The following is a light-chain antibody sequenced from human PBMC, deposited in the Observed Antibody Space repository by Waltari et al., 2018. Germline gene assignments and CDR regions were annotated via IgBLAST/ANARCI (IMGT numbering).Light chain of an antibody. CDR2: AAS. V-gene: IGKV1-39*01. J-gene: IGKJ1*01. Sequence: DIQMTQSPSSLSASIGDRVTITCRASQSVTNYLNWYQQKPGKAPKVLIYAASRLQSGVPSRFSGSGSGTDFTLTISSLHPEDFATYFCQQSYITPWTFGQGTQVEIK. CDR1: QSVTNY. CDR3: QQSYITPWT.